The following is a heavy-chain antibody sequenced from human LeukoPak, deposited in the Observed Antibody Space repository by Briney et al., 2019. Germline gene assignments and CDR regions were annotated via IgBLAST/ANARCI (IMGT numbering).Heavy chain of an antibody. J-gene: IGHJ1*01. CDR1: GGSFSSYA. D-gene: IGHD2-2*01. CDR3: ARSVVVVPAATGAEYFQH. Sequence: SVKVSCKASGGSFSSYAISWVRQAPGQGLEWMGGIIPIFGTANYAQKFQGRVTITADESTSTAYMELSSLRSEDTAVYYCARSVVVVPAATGAEYFQHWGQGTLVTVSS. V-gene: IGHV1-69*13. CDR2: IIPIFGTA.